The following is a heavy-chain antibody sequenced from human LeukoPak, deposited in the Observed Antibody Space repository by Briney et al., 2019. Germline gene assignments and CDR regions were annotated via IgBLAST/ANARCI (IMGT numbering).Heavy chain of an antibody. Sequence: ASVGVSCKPSGYTFSAFYIHWVRQAPGQGLEWMGWITPYSGGTNYAQRFQDRVTMTWDTSIGTANMELSGLKSDDTAVYYCARDRADNFDSSGYYPDGLDIWGQGTMVTVS. D-gene: IGHD3-22*01. V-gene: IGHV1-2*02. CDR3: ARDRADNFDSSGYYPDGLDI. CDR2: ITPYSGGT. CDR1: GYTFSAFY. J-gene: IGHJ3*02.